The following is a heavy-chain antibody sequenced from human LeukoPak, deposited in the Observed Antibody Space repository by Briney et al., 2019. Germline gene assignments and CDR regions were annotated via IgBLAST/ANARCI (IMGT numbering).Heavy chain of an antibody. V-gene: IGHV3-53*01. CDR1: GFTVSSNY. CDR2: IYSGGST. Sequence: PGGSLRLSCAASGFTVSSNYMSWVRQAPGKGLEWVSVIYSGGSTYYADSVKGRFTISRDNSKNTLYLQMNSLRAEDTAVYYCARVGGDSPYYFDYWGQGTLVTVSS. D-gene: IGHD2-21*02. CDR3: ARVGGDSPYYFDY. J-gene: IGHJ4*02.